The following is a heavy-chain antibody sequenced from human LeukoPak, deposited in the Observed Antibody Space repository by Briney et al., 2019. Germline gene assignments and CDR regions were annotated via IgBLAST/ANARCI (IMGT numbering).Heavy chain of an antibody. CDR2: IYYSGST. V-gene: IGHV4-39*07. CDR1: GGSISSSSYY. D-gene: IGHD3-10*01. Sequence: PSETPSLTCTVSGGSISSSSYYWGWIRQPPGKGLKWIGSIYYSGSTNYNPSLKSRVTISVDTSQNQFSLKLSSVTAADTAVYYCARLGESGWFGESPFDYWGQGTLVTVSS. J-gene: IGHJ4*02. CDR3: ARLGESGWFGESPFDY.